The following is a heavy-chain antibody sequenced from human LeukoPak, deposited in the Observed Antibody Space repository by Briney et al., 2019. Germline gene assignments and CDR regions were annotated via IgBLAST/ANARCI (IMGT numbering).Heavy chain of an antibody. D-gene: IGHD6-19*01. CDR2: NYYSGST. CDR1: GGSISSSSYY. J-gene: IGHJ4*02. CDR3: ARRSLNSSGWYAFDY. V-gene: IGHV4-39*01. Sequence: KLSETLSLTCTVSGGSISSSSYYWGWIRQPPGKGLEWIGSNYYSGSTYYNPSLKSRVTISVDTSKNQFSLKLSSVTAADTAVYYCARRSLNSSGWYAFDYWGQGTLVTVSS.